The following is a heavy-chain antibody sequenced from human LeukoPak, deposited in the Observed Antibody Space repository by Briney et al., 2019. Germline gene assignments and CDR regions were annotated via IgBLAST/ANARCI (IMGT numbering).Heavy chain of an antibody. Sequence: GGSLRLSCAASGFTVSSNYMSWVRQAPGKGLEWVSVIYSGGSTYYADSVKGRFTISRDNSKNTLYLQMNSLRAEDTAVYYCAREGGYDILTGYRISEYYFDYWGQGTLVTVSP. CDR3: AREGGYDILTGYRISEYYFDY. D-gene: IGHD3-9*01. CDR2: IYSGGST. J-gene: IGHJ4*02. V-gene: IGHV3-53*01. CDR1: GFTVSSNY.